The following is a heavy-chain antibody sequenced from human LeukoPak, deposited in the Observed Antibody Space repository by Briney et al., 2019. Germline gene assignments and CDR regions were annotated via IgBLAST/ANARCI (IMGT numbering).Heavy chain of an antibody. CDR1: GFTFSDYY. CDR2: ISGSGGST. Sequence: GGSLRLSCAASGFTFSDYYMSWIRQAPGKGLEWVSAISGSGGSTYYADSVKGRFTFSRDISKNTLYLQMNSLRGEDTAVYYCAKGPSGWFDSYFDYWGQGTLVTVSS. D-gene: IGHD6-19*01. V-gene: IGHV3-23*01. CDR3: AKGPSGWFDSYFDY. J-gene: IGHJ4*02.